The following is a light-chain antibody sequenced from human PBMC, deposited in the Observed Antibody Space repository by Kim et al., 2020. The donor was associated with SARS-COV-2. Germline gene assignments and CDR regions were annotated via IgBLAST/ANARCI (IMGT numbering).Light chain of an antibody. CDR2: YGS. CDR3: QVWDSSSDHPWV. Sequence: TATSTCEGKTKENERMHLHQRKVSQAPILIIYYGSDHPSGIPERFSGSNSGNTANLTITSVEAGDEADYCCQVWDSSSDHPWVFGGGTQLTVL. CDR1: TKENER. J-gene: IGLJ3*02. V-gene: IGLV3-21*04.